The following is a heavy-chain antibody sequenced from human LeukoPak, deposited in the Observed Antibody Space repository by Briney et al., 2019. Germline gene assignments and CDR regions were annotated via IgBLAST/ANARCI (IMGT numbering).Heavy chain of an antibody. J-gene: IGHJ4*02. CDR1: GYDFSDYW. CDR2: IYPGDSEN. V-gene: IGHV5-51*01. CDR3: ARHVGDFWSGFSIDS. D-gene: IGHD3-3*01. Sequence: GESLKISCKGFGYDFSDYWMTWVRQKPGKGLEWMGIIYPGDSENRYGPSFQGQVTLSADKSINTAYLHWSSLKASDTAMYYCARHVGDFWSGFSIDSWGQGTLVTVSS.